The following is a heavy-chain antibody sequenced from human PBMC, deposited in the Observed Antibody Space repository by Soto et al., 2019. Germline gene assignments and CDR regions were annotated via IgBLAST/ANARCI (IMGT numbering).Heavy chain of an antibody. CDR3: ARDGDLYSSGPYAWWFDP. V-gene: IGHV4-31*03. Sequence: QVQLQESGPGLVKPSQTLSLTCTVSGGSISSGGYYWSWIRQHPGKGLEWIGYIYYSGSTYYNPSLKSRVTISVDTSKNQFSLKLSSVTAADTAVYYCARDGDLYSSGPYAWWFDPWGQGTLVTVSS. J-gene: IGHJ5*02. D-gene: IGHD6-25*01. CDR2: IYYSGST. CDR1: GGSISSGGYY.